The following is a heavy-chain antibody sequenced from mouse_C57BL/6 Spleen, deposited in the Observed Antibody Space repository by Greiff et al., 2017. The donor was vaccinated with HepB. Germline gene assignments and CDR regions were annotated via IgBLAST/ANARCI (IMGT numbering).Heavy chain of an antibody. V-gene: IGHV5-4*01. J-gene: IGHJ2*01. CDR2: ISDGGSYT. CDR1: GFTFSSYA. D-gene: IGHD2-2*01. Sequence: EVQLQESGGGLVKPGGSLKLSCAASGFTFSSYAMSWVRQTPEKRLEWVATISDGGSYTYYPDNVKGRFTISRDNAKNNLYLQMSHLKSEDTAMYYCARDKGLRRGDYFDYWGQGTTLTVSS. CDR3: ARDKGLRRGDYFDY.